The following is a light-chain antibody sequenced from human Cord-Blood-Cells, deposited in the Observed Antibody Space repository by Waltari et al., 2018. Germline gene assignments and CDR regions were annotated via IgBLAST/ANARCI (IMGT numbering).Light chain of an antibody. Sequence: IVLTQSPATLSLSPGERATLTCRASQSVSSYLAWYQQKPGQAPRLLIYDASNRATGIPARLSGSGSGTDFTLTISSLEPEDFAVYYCQQRSNWPPATFGGGTKVEIK. CDR3: QQRSNWPPAT. CDR2: DAS. V-gene: IGKV3-11*01. J-gene: IGKJ4*01. CDR1: QSVSSY.